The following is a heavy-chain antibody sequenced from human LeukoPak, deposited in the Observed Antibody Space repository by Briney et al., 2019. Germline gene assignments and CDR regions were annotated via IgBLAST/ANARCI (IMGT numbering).Heavy chain of an antibody. CDR3: AREGPTGDTSMEEALDI. CDR1: GFTFSSYA. Sequence: PGGSLRLSCAASGFTFSSYAMSWVRQAPGKGLEWVSAISGSGGSTYYADSVKGRFTISRDHAKNSLYLQMNSLRAEDTAVYYCAREGPTGDTSMEEALDIWGQGIMVTVSS. CDR2: ISGSGGST. V-gene: IGHV3-23*01. D-gene: IGHD5-18*01. J-gene: IGHJ3*02.